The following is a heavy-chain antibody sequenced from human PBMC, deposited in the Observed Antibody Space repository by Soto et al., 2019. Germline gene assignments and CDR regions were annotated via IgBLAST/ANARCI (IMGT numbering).Heavy chain of an antibody. V-gene: IGHV3-23*01. CDR1: GFTFSTYA. CDR3: AKHFVNGEVDY. CDR2: VSDGGSDA. Sequence: EVQLLESGGGLVQPGGSLRLSCAASGFTFSTYAMSWVRQPPGKGLEWVSIVSDGGSDAFYADSVKGRFAISRHNSKNTLYLQMNSLTAEDTAVYYCAKHFVNGEVDYWGQGTPVTVSS. D-gene: IGHD3-10*01. J-gene: IGHJ4*02.